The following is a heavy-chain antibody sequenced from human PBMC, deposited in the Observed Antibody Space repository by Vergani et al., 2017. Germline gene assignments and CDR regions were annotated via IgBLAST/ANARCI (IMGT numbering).Heavy chain of an antibody. V-gene: IGHV4-61*02. Sequence: QVQLQQWGAGLVKPSQTLSLTCTVSGGSISSGSYYWSWIRQPAGKGLEWIGRVYTSGSTNYNPSLKSRVTISVDTSKNQFSLKLSTVTAADTAVYYCARERGRGYYYLWFDPWGQGTLVTVSS. CDR1: GGSISSGSYY. CDR2: VYTSGST. J-gene: IGHJ5*02. CDR3: ARERGRGYYYLWFDP. D-gene: IGHD3-22*01.